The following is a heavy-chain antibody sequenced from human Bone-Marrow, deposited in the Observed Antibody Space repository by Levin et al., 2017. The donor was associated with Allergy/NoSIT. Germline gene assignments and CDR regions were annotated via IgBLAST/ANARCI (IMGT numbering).Heavy chain of an antibody. CDR1: GFTFGDYA. Sequence: PGGSLRLSCTASGFTFGDYAMSWFRQAPGKGLEWVGFIRSKAYGGTTEYAASVKGRFTISRDDSKSIAYLQMNSLKTEDTAVYYCTREGDGSGYDQGMEGGDYWGQGTLVTVSS. J-gene: IGHJ4*02. CDR2: IRSKAYGGTT. CDR3: TREGDGSGYDQGMEGGDY. V-gene: IGHV3-49*03. D-gene: IGHD5-12*01.